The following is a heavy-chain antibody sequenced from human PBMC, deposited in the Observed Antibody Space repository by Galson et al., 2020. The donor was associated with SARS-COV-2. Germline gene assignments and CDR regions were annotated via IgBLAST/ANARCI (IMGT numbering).Heavy chain of an antibody. Sequence: GESLKISCKASGYTFTGYYMNWVRQAPGQGLEWMGWINPNSGVTNYAQKFQDRVTMTRDTSISTAYMELSRLRSDDTAVYYCTRWALPGAIMGVWGQGTTVTVSS. D-gene: IGHD2-2*01. J-gene: IGHJ6*02. CDR3: TRWALPGAIMGV. CDR2: INPNSGVT. CDR1: GYTFTGYY. V-gene: IGHV1-2*02.